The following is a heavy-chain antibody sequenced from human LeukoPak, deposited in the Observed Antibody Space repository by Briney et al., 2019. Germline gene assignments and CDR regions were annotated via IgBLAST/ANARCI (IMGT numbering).Heavy chain of an antibody. D-gene: IGHD4-17*01. V-gene: IGHV3-21*01. CDR1: GFTFSGYS. Sequence: GGSLRISCAASGFTFSGYSMNWVRQAPGKGLEWVSSISGNSNNIFYADSVRGRFTISRDNTKNSLYLLMNRLSADDTALYYCARDRLYGDYDSNFDSWGQGTLVTVSS. CDR2: ISGNSNNI. CDR3: ARDRLYGDYDSNFDS. J-gene: IGHJ4*02.